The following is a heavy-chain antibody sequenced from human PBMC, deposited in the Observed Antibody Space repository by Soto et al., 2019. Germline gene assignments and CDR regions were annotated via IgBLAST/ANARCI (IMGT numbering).Heavy chain of an antibody. V-gene: IGHV1-18*01. CDR2: ISAYNGDT. D-gene: IGHD6-25*01. CDR1: GYSFISYA. Sequence: QVQLVQSGAEVKKPGASVKVSCKASGYSFISYAITWVRQAPGQGLEWMGWISAYNGDTNYAQKLQGRVTMTTDTSTSTAYLELRSLRSADTALYYCAREMISATFFDYWGQGTLVTVSS. CDR3: AREMISATFFDY. J-gene: IGHJ4*02.